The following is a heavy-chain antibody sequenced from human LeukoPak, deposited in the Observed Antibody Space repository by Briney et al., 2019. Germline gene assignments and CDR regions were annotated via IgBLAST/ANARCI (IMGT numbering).Heavy chain of an antibody. CDR2: IKQDESEK. CDR1: GFNFNSYW. Sequence: GGSLRLSCAVSGFNFNSYWMNWVRRAPGKGLEWVANIKQDESEKNYVDSVKGRFTISRDNANNLLHLQMNNLRADDTAVYYCARRSGYYWDAFDVWGQGTMVTVSS. D-gene: IGHD3-22*01. J-gene: IGHJ3*01. CDR3: ARRSGYYWDAFDV. V-gene: IGHV3-7*01.